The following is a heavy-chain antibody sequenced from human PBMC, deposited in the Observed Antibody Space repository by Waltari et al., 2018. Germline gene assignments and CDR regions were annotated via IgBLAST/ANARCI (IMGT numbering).Heavy chain of an antibody. V-gene: IGHV1-69-2*01. CDR3: ATAGHPLHLGELALFDY. D-gene: IGHD3-16*01. Sequence: EVQLVQSGAEVKKPGATVKISCKVSGYTFTDYYMHWVQQAPGKGLEWMGLVDPEEGETIYAEKFQGRVTITADTSTDTAYMELSSLRSEDTAVYYCATAGHPLHLGELALFDYWGQGTLVTVSS. J-gene: IGHJ4*02. CDR2: VDPEEGET. CDR1: GYTFTDYY.